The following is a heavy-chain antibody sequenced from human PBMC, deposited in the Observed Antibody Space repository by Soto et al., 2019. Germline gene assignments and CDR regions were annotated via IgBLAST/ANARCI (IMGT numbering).Heavy chain of an antibody. Sequence: PSETLSLTCAVYGGSFSGYYWTWIRQPPGTGLEWIGEINHSGSTNYNPSIKSRVTISVDTSKNQFSLKLTSVTAADTDVYYCARDKITGLFDYWGQGTLVTVSS. CDR2: INHSGST. D-gene: IGHD2-8*02. CDR1: GGSFSGYY. J-gene: IGHJ4*02. CDR3: ARDKITGLFDY. V-gene: IGHV4-34*01.